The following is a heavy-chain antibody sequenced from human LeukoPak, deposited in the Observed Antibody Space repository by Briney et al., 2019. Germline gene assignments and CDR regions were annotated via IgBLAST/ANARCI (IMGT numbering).Heavy chain of an antibody. J-gene: IGHJ4*02. D-gene: IGHD2-2*01. CDR2: IKQDGSEK. V-gene: IGHV3-7*01. CDR3: ARDRGYCSYTTCYSDC. CDR1: GFTFSGHW. Sequence: GGSLRLSCAASGFTFSGHWMSWVRQAPGKGLEWVANIKQDGSEKDYVDSVKGRFTISRDNAKNSLYLQMNSLRAEDTAVYYCARDRGYCSYTTCYSDCWGQGTLVTVSS.